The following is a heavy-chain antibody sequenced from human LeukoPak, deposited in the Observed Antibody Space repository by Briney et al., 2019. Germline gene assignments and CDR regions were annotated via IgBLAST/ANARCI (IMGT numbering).Heavy chain of an antibody. J-gene: IGHJ4*02. V-gene: IGHV1-2*06. CDR3: ARELHIVVVPAANPGGY. Sequence: ASVKVSCKASGGTFSGYYMHWVRQAPGQGLEWMGRINPNSGGTNYAQKFQGRVTMTRGTSISTAYMELSRLRSDDTAVYYCARELHIVVVPAANPGGYWGQGTLVTVSS. CDR2: INPNSGGT. CDR1: GGTFSGYY. D-gene: IGHD2-2*01.